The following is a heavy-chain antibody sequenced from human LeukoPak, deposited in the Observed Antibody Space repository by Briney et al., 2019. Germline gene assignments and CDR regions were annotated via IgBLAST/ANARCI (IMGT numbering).Heavy chain of an antibody. D-gene: IGHD6-19*01. Sequence: QPGRSLRLSCAASGFTFEHYAIHWVRQAPGKGLEWVSGISWNSGHIGYADSVKGRFTISRDNSKNTLYLQMNSLRAEDTAVYYCAKDSVAAVCGYYFDYWGQGTLVTVSS. J-gene: IGHJ4*02. CDR1: GFTFEHYA. CDR3: AKDSVAAVCGYYFDY. CDR2: ISWNSGHI. V-gene: IGHV3-9*01.